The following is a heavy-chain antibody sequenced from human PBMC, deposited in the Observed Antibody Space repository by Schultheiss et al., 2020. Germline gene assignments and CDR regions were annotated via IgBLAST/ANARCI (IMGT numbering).Heavy chain of an antibody. CDR3: ARLSGTYGSDCYY. V-gene: IGHV4-39*01. CDR2: IYYSGST. CDR1: GGSISSSSYY. J-gene: IGHJ4*02. D-gene: IGHD1-26*01. Sequence: SQTLSLTCTVSGGSISSSSYYWGWIRQPPEKGLEWIGSIYYSGSTYYNPSLKSRLTISVDTSKNQFSLKLSSVTAADTAVYYCARLSGTYGSDCYYWGQGALVTVSA.